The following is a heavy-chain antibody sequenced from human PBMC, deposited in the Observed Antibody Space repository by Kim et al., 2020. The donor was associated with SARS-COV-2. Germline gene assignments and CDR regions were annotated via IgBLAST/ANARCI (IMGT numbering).Heavy chain of an antibody. D-gene: IGHD3-10*01. J-gene: IGHJ3*01. CDR3: AANGRLAGFGPPDAFDV. CDR2: IVVGRGNT. CDR1: GFTFSTSA. V-gene: IGHV1-58*01. Sequence: SAKVSCKASGFTFSTSAVQWVRQARGERLEWIGWIVVGRGNTKTALDFQERVTITRDMSTSTVYMELSSLTSEDTAVYYCAANGRLAGFGPPDAFDVWG.